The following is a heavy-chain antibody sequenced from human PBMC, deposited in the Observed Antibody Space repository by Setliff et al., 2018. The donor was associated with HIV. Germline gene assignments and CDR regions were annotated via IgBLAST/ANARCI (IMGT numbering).Heavy chain of an antibody. CDR2: INPGGST. CDR3: ARATATGYYFDS. J-gene: IGHJ4*02. Sequence: SETLSLTCTVYGESFSGYYWSWIRQTPGEGLEWIGEINPGGSTSYNPSLKIRVTISLDTSKKQFSLRMTSVTAADAGLCYCARATATGYYFDSWGQGTLVTVSS. D-gene: IGHD2-15*01. CDR1: GESFSGYY. V-gene: IGHV4-34*01.